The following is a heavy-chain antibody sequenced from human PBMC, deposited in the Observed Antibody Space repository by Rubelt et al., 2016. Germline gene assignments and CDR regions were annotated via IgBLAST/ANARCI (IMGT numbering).Heavy chain of an antibody. CDR3: ARGVGYCSSTSCYSGAFDI. V-gene: IGHV3-48*04. CDR2: ISSGSSTI. Sequence: GLEWVSYISSGSSTIHYADSVKGRFTISRDNAKNSLYLQMNSLRAEDTAVYYCARGVGYCSSTSCYSGAFDIWGQGTMVTVSS. J-gene: IGHJ3*02. D-gene: IGHD2-2*02.